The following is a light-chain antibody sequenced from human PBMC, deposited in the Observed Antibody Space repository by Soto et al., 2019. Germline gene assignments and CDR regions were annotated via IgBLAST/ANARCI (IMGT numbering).Light chain of an antibody. J-gene: IGKJ5*01. Sequence: EVVLTQSPGTLSLSPGERATLSCRASQSVSNTYVAWYQHIPGPTPRLLIYGASNRATGIPDRFSGSGSGTDFTLTISRLEPEDFAVYYCQQYGSSGTFGQGTRLEI. CDR2: GAS. CDR1: QSVSNTY. V-gene: IGKV3-20*01. CDR3: QQYGSSGT.